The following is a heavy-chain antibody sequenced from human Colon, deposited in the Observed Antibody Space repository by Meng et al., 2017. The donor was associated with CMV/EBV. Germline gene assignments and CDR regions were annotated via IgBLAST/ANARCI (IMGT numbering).Heavy chain of an antibody. J-gene: IGHJ4*02. Sequence: GESLKISCKGSGYNFNNYWIAWVRQKPGKGLEWMGIINAGDSDTRYSPSFQGQVTVSADKSIGAAYLHGSSLQASDTAIYYCARRRGYCTDASCFPFDYWGQGTLVIVSS. CDR1: GYNFNNYW. D-gene: IGHD2-15*01. CDR3: ARRRGYCTDASCFPFDY. CDR2: INAGDSDT. V-gene: IGHV5-51*01.